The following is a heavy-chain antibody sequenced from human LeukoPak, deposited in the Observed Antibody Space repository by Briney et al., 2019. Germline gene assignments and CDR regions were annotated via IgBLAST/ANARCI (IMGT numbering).Heavy chain of an antibody. Sequence: GGSLRLSCAASGFTFSSYSMNWVRQAPGKGLEWVSYISSSSSTIYYADSVKGRFTIPRDNAKNTVDLQMGSLRPEDMGVYYCARMDDYTNYYFDYWGQGTMVTVSS. J-gene: IGHJ4*02. V-gene: IGHV3-48*01. CDR1: GFTFSSYS. D-gene: IGHD4-11*01. CDR2: ISSSSSTI. CDR3: ARMDDYTNYYFDY.